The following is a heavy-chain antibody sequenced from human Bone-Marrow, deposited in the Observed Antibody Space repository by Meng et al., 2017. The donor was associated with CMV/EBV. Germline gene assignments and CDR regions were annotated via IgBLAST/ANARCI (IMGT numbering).Heavy chain of an antibody. V-gene: IGHV4-31*03. CDR2: IYYSGST. D-gene: IGHD6-6*01. Sequence: LRLSCTVSGGSISSGGYYWSWIRQHPGKGLEWIGYIYYSGSTYYNPSLKSRVTISVDTSKNQFSLRLNSVTAADTAVYYCARSRYTSSPWFDRWGQGNLVTVSS. CDR3: ARSRYTSSPWFDR. J-gene: IGHJ5*02. CDR1: GGSISSGGYY.